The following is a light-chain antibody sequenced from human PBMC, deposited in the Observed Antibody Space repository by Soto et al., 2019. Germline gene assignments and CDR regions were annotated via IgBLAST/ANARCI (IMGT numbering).Light chain of an antibody. CDR3: QQYGSSYT. CDR1: QSVSSSC. Sequence: ENVLTQSPGTLSLSPGERVTLSCRASQSVSSSCLAWYQQKSGQAPRLLVYGASIRAIGIPDRFSGSGSGTDFTLTISGLEPEDFAVYYCQQYGSSYTFGQGTKLEIK. CDR2: GAS. J-gene: IGKJ2*01. V-gene: IGKV3-20*01.